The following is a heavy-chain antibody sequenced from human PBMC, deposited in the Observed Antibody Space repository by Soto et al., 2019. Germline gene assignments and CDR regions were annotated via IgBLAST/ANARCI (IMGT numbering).Heavy chain of an antibody. CDR1: GGTFSSYA. J-gene: IGHJ6*02. D-gene: IGHD2-2*01. V-gene: IGHV1-69*01. CDR3: ARPQGSSTRIEINSYYSSGIDV. Sequence: QVQLVQSGAEVKKPGSSVKVSCKASGGTFSSYAISWVRQAPGQGLEWMGGIIPISGTANYAQKFQGRVTITADESTSTACIVLSSLGSEETAVHSCARPQGSSTRIEINSYYSSGIDVWGPANRVSVSS. CDR2: IIPISGTA.